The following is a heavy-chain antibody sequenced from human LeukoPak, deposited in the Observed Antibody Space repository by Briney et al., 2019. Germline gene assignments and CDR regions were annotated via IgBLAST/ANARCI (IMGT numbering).Heavy chain of an antibody. Sequence: PSETLSLTCAVYGGSFSGYYWSWIRQPPGKGLEGFGEINHSGSTKDNPYLKRRVTISVDTSKNQFSLKLSSVTAADTAVYYCARVGGPAASDAFDIWGQGTMVTVSS. CDR1: GGSFSGYY. J-gene: IGHJ3*02. CDR3: ARVGGPAASDAFDI. D-gene: IGHD2-2*01. CDR2: INHSGST. V-gene: IGHV4-34*01.